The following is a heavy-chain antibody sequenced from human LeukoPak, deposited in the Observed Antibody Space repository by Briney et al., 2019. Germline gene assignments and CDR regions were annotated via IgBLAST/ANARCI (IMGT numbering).Heavy chain of an antibody. J-gene: IGHJ6*02. CDR2: ISSSGDTM. V-gene: IGHV3-48*03. CDR1: GFTFSSYE. D-gene: IGHD2-15*01. CDR3: ARALVVYYYMDV. Sequence: QPGGSLSLSCAASGFTFSSYEMNWVRQAPGKGLEWVSYISSSGDTMYYADSVRGRFTISRDNAKNSLYLQMNSLRAEDTAVYYCARALVVYYYMDVWGQGTTVTVSS.